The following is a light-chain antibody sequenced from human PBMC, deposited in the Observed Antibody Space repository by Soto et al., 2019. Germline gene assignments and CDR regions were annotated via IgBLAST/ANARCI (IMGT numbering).Light chain of an antibody. CDR1: QSVSSN. CDR3: QQYNNLPRT. V-gene: IGKV3-15*01. J-gene: IGKJ1*01. CDR2: GAS. Sequence: EIVMTQSPATLSVSPGERASLSCRASQSVSSNLAWYQQKPGQAPRLLIYGASTRATGIPARFSGSGSGTDFTLTISSLQSEDFAVYYCQQYNNLPRTFGHGTKVEIK.